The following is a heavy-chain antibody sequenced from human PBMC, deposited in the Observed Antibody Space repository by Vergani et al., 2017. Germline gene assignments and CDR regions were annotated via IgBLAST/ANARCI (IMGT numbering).Heavy chain of an antibody. V-gene: IGHV3-30-3*01. J-gene: IGHJ4*02. CDR3: AREPDSSGLFGY. CDR1: GFTFSSYA. CDR2: ISYDGSNK. Sequence: QVQLVESGGGVVQPGRSLRLSCAASGFTFSSYAMHWVRQAPGKGLEWVAVISYDGSNKYYADSVKGRFTISRDNSKNTLYLQMNSLRAEDTAVYYCAREPDSSGLFGYWGQGTLVTVSS. D-gene: IGHD3-10*01.